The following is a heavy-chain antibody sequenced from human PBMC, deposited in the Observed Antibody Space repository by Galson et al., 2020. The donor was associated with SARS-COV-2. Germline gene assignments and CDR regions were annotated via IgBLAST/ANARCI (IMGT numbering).Heavy chain of an antibody. V-gene: IGHV3-53*04. J-gene: IGHJ2*01. CDR3: ATQGHWYFDH. CDR1: GLSVSKNN. CDR2: IHSGDL. Sequence: GESLKISCVVSGLSVSKNNVSWVRQVPGKGLQWISVIHSGDLNDADSVRGRFIITRQNSKNTVYLQINSLRREDTGLYYCATQGHWYFDHWGRGTLVTVSS.